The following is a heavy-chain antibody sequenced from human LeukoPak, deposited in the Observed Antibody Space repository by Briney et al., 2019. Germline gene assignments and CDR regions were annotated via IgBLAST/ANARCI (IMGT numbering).Heavy chain of an antibody. CDR1: GTSITTYF. J-gene: IGHJ6*02. Sequence: SETLSLTCTVSGTSITTYFWSWIRQPAGKGLEWIGRFYSSGSTSYNPSLKSRLTMSVDTSKNEFPLKLRSVTAADTAVYYCVRDRVDSSGYYYYYGLDVWGQGTTVTVSS. D-gene: IGHD3-22*01. V-gene: IGHV4-4*07. CDR3: VRDRVDSSGYYYYYGLDV. CDR2: FYSSGST.